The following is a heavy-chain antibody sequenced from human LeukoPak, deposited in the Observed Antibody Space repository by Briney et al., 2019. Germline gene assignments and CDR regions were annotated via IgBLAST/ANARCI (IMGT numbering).Heavy chain of an antibody. CDR1: GGTFRSFA. D-gene: IGHD4-17*01. Sequence: ASVKVSCKASGGTFRSFAINWVRQAPGKGLEWMGGIIPMINTPKYAQRFQGRVSITADESTSTGYMEVSSLRSEDTAVYYCAIFQGTYGDNDNDFWGQGTLVTVSS. CDR3: AIFQGTYGDNDNDF. J-gene: IGHJ4*02. V-gene: IGHV1-69*13. CDR2: IIPMINTP.